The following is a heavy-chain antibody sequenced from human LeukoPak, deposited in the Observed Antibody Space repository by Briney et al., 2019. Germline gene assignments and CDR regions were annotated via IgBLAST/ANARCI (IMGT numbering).Heavy chain of an antibody. J-gene: IGHJ3*02. V-gene: IGHV3-21*01. Sequence: GGSLRLSCAASGFTFSSYSMNWVRQAPGKGLEWVSFISSSSSYIYYADSVKGRFTISRDNAKNSLYLQMNSLRAEDTAVYYCARGGAAAGYDKDAFDIWGQGTMVTVSS. D-gene: IGHD6-13*01. CDR3: ARGGAAAGYDKDAFDI. CDR1: GFTFSSYS. CDR2: ISSSSSYI.